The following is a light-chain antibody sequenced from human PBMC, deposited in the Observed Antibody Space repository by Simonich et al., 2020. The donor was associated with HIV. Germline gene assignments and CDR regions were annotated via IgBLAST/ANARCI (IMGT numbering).Light chain of an antibody. CDR1: QSISSY. CDR3: QQANSFPFT. J-gene: IGKJ3*01. Sequence: DIQMTQSPSSLSASVGDRVTITCRASQSISSYLNWYHQKPGKAPKLLIYAASSLQSGVPSRFSGSGSGTDFTLTISSLQPEDSATYYCQQANSFPFTFGPGTKVEIK. CDR2: AAS. V-gene: IGKV1-39*01.